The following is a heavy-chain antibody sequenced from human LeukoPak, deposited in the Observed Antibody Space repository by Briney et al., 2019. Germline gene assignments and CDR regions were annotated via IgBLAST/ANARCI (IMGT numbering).Heavy chain of an antibody. CDR2: INPNSGGT. V-gene: IGHV1-2*02. D-gene: IGHD6-13*01. CDR3: ARVGAAAGRFWLDY. J-gene: IGHJ4*02. Sequence: GASVKASCKASGYTFTGYYMHWVRQAPGQGLEWMGWINPNSGGTNYAQKFQGRVTMTRDTSISTAYMELSRLRSDDTAVYYCARVGAAAGRFWLDYWGQGTLVTVSS. CDR1: GYTFTGYY.